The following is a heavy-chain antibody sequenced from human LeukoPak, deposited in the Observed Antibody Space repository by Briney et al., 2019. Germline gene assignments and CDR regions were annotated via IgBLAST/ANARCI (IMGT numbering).Heavy chain of an antibody. CDR3: AREWGTYCSSTSCYQHHYGDYHLRWFDP. J-gene: IGHJ5*02. Sequence: ASVKVSCKASGYTFTSYAMHWVRQAPGQRLEWMGWINAGNGNTKYSEKFQGRVTITRDTSASTAYMELSSLRSEDTAVYYCAREWGTYCSSTSCYQHHYGDYHLRWFDPWGQGTLVTVSS. CDR2: INAGNGNT. V-gene: IGHV1-3*01. D-gene: IGHD2-2*01. CDR1: GYTFTSYA.